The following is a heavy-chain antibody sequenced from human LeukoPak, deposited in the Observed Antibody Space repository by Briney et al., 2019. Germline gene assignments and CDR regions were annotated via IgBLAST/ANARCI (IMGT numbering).Heavy chain of an antibody. V-gene: IGHV3-48*04. CDR2: ISSSSSTI. CDR1: GFTFSSYS. D-gene: IGHD5-18*01. J-gene: IGHJ4*02. CDR3: ARGGVTAMVYYFDY. Sequence: GGSLRLSCAASGFTFSSYSMNWVRQAPGKGLEWVSYISSSSSTIYYADSVKGRFTISRDNAKNSLYLQMNSLRAEDTAVYYCARGGVTAMVYYFDYWGQGTLVTVSS.